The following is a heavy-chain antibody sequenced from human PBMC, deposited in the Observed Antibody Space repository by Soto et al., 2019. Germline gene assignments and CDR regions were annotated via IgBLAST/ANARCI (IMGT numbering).Heavy chain of an antibody. CDR2: ISSSGSTI. J-gene: IGHJ4*02. CDR3: ARDLRMVYAIDFDY. V-gene: IGHV3-48*02. CDR1: GFTFSSYS. D-gene: IGHD2-8*01. Sequence: HPGGSLRLSCAASGFTFSSYSMNWVRQAPGKGLEWVSYISSSGSTIYYADSVKGRFTISRDNAKNSLYLQMNSLRDEDTAVYYCARDLRMVYAIDFDYWGQGTLVTVSS.